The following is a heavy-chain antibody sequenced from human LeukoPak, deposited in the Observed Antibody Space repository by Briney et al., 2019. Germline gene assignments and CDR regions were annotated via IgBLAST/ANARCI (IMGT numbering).Heavy chain of an antibody. CDR2: ISAYNGNT. Sequence: ASVKVSCKASGYTFTSYGISWVRQAPGQGLEWMGWISAYNGNTNYAQKLQGRVTITTDTSTSTAYMELRSLRSDDTAVYYCARDRYYYGSGSYYNVLPFDYWGQGTLVTVSS. CDR3: ARDRYYYGSGSYYNVLPFDY. CDR1: GYTFTSYG. J-gene: IGHJ4*02. V-gene: IGHV1-18*01. D-gene: IGHD3-10*01.